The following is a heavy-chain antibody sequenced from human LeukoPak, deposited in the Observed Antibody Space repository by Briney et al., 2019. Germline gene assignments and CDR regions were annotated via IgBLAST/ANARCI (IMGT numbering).Heavy chain of an antibody. J-gene: IGHJ3*02. CDR1: GYTFTSYG. V-gene: IGHV1-18*01. Sequence: ASVKVSCKASGYTFTSYGISWVRQAPGQGLEWMGWINAYNGNTNYAQKFQGRVTMTTDTSTSTAYMELRSQRSDDTAVYYCARVKVTDDAFDIWGQGTMVTVSS. CDR3: ARVKVTDDAFDI. D-gene: IGHD2-21*02. CDR2: INAYNGNT.